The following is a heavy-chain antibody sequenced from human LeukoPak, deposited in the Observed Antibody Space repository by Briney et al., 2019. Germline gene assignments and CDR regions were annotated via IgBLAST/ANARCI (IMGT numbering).Heavy chain of an antibody. CDR2: LYSSGST. CDR3: AREGCSSTSCYRGYYMDV. D-gene: IGHD2-2*01. CDR1: GGPISGYY. V-gene: IGHV4-4*07. Sequence: PSETLSLTCTVSGGPISGYYWSWIRQPAGKGLEWIGRLYSSGSTNYNPSLRSRVTMSVDTSKNQFSLNLSSVTAADTAVYYCAREGCSSTSCYRGYYMDVWGKGTTVTVSS. J-gene: IGHJ6*03.